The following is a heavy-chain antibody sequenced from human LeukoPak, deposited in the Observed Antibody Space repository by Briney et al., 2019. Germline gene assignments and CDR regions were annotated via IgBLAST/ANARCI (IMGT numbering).Heavy chain of an antibody. D-gene: IGHD2-15*01. V-gene: IGHV1-69*13. CDR3: ARDPIRYCSGGSCYAGLAFDI. CDR2: TIPIFGTA. CDR1: GGTFSSYA. Sequence: ASVKVSCKASGGTFSSYAISWVRQAPGQGLEWMGGTIPIFGTANYAQKFQGRVTITADESTSTAYMELSSLRSEDTAVYYCARDPIRYCSGGSCYAGLAFDIWGQGTMVTVSS. J-gene: IGHJ3*02.